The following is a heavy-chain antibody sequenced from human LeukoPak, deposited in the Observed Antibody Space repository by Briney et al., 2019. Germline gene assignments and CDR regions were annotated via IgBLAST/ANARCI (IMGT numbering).Heavy chain of an antibody. D-gene: IGHD6-13*01. CDR3: AKDVAYSSSWVLPDY. Sequence: GGSLRLPCAASGFTFDDYAMHWVRQAPGKGLEWVSLISWDGGSTYYADSVKGRFTISRDNSKNSLYLQMNSLRAEDTALYYCAKDVAYSSSWVLPDYWGQRTLVTVSS. CDR2: ISWDGGST. J-gene: IGHJ4*02. V-gene: IGHV3-43D*03. CDR1: GFTFDDYA.